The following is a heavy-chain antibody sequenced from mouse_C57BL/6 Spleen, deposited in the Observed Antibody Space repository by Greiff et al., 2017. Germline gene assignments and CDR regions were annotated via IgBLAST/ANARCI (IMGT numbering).Heavy chain of an antibody. D-gene: IGHD1-1*01. CDR3: ARKGITTAMDY. CDR1: GFTFSSYT. J-gene: IGHJ4*01. Sequence: EVKLMESGAGLVKPGGSLKLSCAASGFTFSSYTMSWVRQTPEKRLEWVATISGGGGNTYYPDSVKGRFTISRDNAKNPLYLQISRLRSEDTALYYCARKGITTAMDYWGQGTSVTVSS. CDR2: ISGGGGNT. V-gene: IGHV5-9*01.